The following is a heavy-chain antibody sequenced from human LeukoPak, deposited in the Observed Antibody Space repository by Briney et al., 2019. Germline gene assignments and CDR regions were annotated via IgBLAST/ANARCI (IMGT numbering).Heavy chain of an antibody. CDR3: VRGGFTTSWYWYH. CDR2: IKQDGSER. V-gene: IGHV3-7*01. CDR1: GFTFSSNL. J-gene: IGHJ5*02. Sequence: GGSLRLSCAASGFTFSSNLMTWVRQAPGKGLEWVADIKQDGSERHYVDSVKGRFTISRDNAKNSLYLQMNSLGAEDTAVYYCVRGGFTTSWYWYHWGQGALVTVSS. D-gene: IGHD2-2*01.